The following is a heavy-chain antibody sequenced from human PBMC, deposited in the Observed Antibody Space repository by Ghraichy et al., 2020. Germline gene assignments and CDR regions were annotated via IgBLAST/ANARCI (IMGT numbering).Heavy chain of an antibody. Sequence: GGSLRLSCAASGFTFGINAMSWVRQAPGKGLEWVSSLDGSGDKTYDADAVKGRFTISRDNAKNMLFLQMNSLRVDDTAVYYCAKAGLSVTRTERTYFYYMEVWGNGTTVTVSS. J-gene: IGHJ6*04. V-gene: IGHV3-23*01. CDR1: GFTFGINA. CDR2: LDGSGDKT. CDR3: AKAGLSVTRTERTYFYYMEV. D-gene: IGHD4-17*01.